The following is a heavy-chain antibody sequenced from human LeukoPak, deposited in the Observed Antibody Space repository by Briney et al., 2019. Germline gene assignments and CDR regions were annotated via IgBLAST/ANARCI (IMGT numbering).Heavy chain of an antibody. CDR1: GGTFSSYA. J-gene: IGHJ4*02. V-gene: IGHV1-69*01. CDR3: AREQTRGWPY. D-gene: IGHD6-19*01. Sequence: SVKVSCKSSGGTFSSYAFSWVRQAPGQGLEWMGGVIPIFGTANYAQKFQGRVTITADESTSTTYMELSRLRSEDTALYYCAREQTRGWPYWGQGTLVTVSA. CDR2: VIPIFGTA.